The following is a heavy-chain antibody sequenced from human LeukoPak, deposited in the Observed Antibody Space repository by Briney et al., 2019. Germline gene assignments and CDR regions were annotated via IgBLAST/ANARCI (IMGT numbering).Heavy chain of an antibody. CDR3: ARTAGGSGRWGDNWFDP. J-gene: IGHJ5*02. V-gene: IGHV1-2*02. D-gene: IGHD3-10*01. Sequence: ASVKVSCKASGYTFTNSYMHWVRQAPGQGLEWVGWINLNNGGTNHAQKFQGRVTMTSDTSIRTAYMELSSLRFDDTAVYYCARTAGGSGRWGDNWFDPWGQGTLVTASS. CDR2: INLNNGGT. CDR1: GYTFTNSY.